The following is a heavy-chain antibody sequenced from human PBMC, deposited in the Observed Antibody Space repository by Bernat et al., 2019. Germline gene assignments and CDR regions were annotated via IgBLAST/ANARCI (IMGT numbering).Heavy chain of an antibody. CDR2: IKNNADDYAT. CDR3: MRLAVRTIDVLDH. V-gene: IGHV3-73*01. Sequence: EVQLVESGGGLVQPGGCLKLSCVASGFTFSGSAMHWVRQAPGKGLEWVGRIKNNADDYATEYAASVNGRFVFSRDDAKITAYLQMNSLKIEDTAIYYCMRLAVRTIDVLDHWGQGTVVTVSS. D-gene: IGHD3-3*01. CDR1: GFTFSGSA. J-gene: IGHJ4*02.